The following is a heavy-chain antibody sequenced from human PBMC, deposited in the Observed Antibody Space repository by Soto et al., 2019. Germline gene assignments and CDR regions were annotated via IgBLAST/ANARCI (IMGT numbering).Heavy chain of an antibody. CDR1: GYTFTSYA. CDR3: AKGGGYDFWSGYDY. D-gene: IGHD3-3*01. J-gene: IGHJ4*02. Sequence: ASVKVSCKASGYTFTSYAMHWVRQAPGQRLEWVGWINAGNGNTKYSQKFQGRVTITRDTSASTAYMELSSLRSEDTAVYYCAKGGGYDFWSGYDYWGQGTLVTVSS. CDR2: INAGNGNT. V-gene: IGHV1-3*01.